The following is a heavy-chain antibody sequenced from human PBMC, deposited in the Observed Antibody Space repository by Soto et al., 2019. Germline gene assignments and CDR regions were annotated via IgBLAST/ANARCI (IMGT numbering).Heavy chain of an antibody. J-gene: IGHJ4*02. D-gene: IGHD5-12*01. CDR1: GVTISTYC. Sequence: PSETLSLTCAVSGVTISTYCCSWIRQPPAKGLAWIGYYYHGGTTNYNPSLKSRGTLSVDTSKNQFSLRLSSVSAADTAIYYCVGEAYTGYGHAIVHWGPGILLAVSS. CDR2: YYHGGTT. CDR3: VGEAYTGYGHAIVH. V-gene: IGHV4-59*01.